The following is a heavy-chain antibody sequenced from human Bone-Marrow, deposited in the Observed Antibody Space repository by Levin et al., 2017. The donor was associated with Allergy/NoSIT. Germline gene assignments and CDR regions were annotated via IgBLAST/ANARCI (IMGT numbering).Heavy chain of an antibody. CDR2: IFYTGTT. CDR1: GDSIRRSTYY. J-gene: IGHJ4*01. CDR3: ASHRCTSAACSALLFDS. V-gene: IGHV4-39*06. D-gene: IGHD2-2*01. Sequence: SQTLSLTCTVSGDSIRRSTYYWVWMRQSPGKGLEWIGSIFYTGTTYYNPSLRSRVTMSVDTSKNQFALRLTSLTAADTAMYYCASHRCTSAACSALLFDSWGHGTLVTVSS.